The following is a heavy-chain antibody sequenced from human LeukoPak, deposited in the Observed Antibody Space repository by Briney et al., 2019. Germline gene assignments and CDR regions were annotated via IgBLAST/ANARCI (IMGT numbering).Heavy chain of an antibody. V-gene: IGHV4-34*01. Sequence: SETLSLTCAVYVGSFSGYYWTWIRQPPGKGLEWIGEINHSGSTNYNPSLKSRVTISVDTSKNQFSLKLSSVTAADTAVYYCARVYKHRIVGATHFDYWGQGTLVTVSS. J-gene: IGHJ4*02. CDR1: VGSFSGYY. CDR2: INHSGST. CDR3: ARVYKHRIVGATHFDY. D-gene: IGHD1-26*01.